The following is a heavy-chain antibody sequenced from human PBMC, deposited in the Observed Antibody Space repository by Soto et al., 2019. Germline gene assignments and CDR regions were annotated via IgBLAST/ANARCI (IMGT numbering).Heavy chain of an antibody. CDR3: ARDGVGTTTYFGYFDY. J-gene: IGHJ4*02. V-gene: IGHV3-33*01. D-gene: IGHD1-26*01. CDR2: TRHDGSNT. Sequence: QVQLVESGGGVVQPGRSLRLSCAASGFTFSGYGMHWVRQAPGKGLEWVAVTRHDGSNTYYADSVRGRFTISRDNSNKMLYLQMSRLRAEDTAVYYCARDGVGTTTYFGYFDYWGQGTLVTVSS. CDR1: GFTFSGYG.